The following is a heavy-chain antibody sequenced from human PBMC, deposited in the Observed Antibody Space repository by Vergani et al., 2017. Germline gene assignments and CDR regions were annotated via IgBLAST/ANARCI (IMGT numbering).Heavy chain of an antibody. CDR3: ARHDANNPRDSDI. J-gene: IGHJ3*02. Sequence: EVQLVESGGGLVQPGGSLRLSCAASGFTVSSNYMSWVRQAPGKGLEWVSVIYSGGSTYYADCVKGRFTISRHNSKNTLYLQMNSLRAEDTAVYYCARHDANNPRDSDIWGQGTMVTVSS. CDR1: GFTVSSNY. V-gene: IGHV3-53*04. CDR2: IYSGGST. D-gene: IGHD1/OR15-1a*01.